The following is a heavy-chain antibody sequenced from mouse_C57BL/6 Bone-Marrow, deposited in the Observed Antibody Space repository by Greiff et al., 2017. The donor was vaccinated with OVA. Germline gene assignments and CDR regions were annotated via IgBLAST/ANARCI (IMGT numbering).Heavy chain of an antibody. J-gene: IGHJ2*01. CDR3: ARRDYFDY. Sequence: QAQLKQPGAELVMPGASVKLSCKASGYTFTSYWMHWVTQRPGQGLEWIGEIDPSDSYTNYNQKFKGKSTLTVDKSSSTAYMQLSSLTSEDSAVYYCARRDYFDYWGQGTTLTVSS. CDR2: IDPSDSYT. CDR1: GYTFTSYW. V-gene: IGHV1-69*01.